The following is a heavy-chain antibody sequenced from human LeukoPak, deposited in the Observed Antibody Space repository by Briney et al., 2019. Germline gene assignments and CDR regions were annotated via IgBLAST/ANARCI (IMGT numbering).Heavy chain of an antibody. V-gene: IGHV1-2*02. Sequence: GASVKVSCKASGYTFTGYYMHWVRQAPGQGLEWMGWINPNSGGTNYAQKFQGRVTMTRDTSISTAYMGLSRLRSDDTAVYYCAREDIAAAVNFDYWGQGTLVTVSS. CDR1: GYTFTGYY. D-gene: IGHD6-13*01. CDR3: AREDIAAAVNFDY. J-gene: IGHJ4*02. CDR2: INPNSGGT.